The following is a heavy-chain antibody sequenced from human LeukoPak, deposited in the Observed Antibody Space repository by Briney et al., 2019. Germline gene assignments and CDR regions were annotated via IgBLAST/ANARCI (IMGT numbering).Heavy chain of an antibody. CDR2: INPNSGGT. Sequence: ASVKVSCKASGFTFTGYYMHWVRQAPGQGLEWMGWINPNSGGTNYAQKFQGRVTMTWDTSITTAYMELTSLRSDDTAVYYCARGGIRQNWFDPWGQGTLVTVSS. CDR1: GFTFTGYY. V-gene: IGHV1-2*02. D-gene: IGHD1-26*01. CDR3: ARGGIRQNWFDP. J-gene: IGHJ5*02.